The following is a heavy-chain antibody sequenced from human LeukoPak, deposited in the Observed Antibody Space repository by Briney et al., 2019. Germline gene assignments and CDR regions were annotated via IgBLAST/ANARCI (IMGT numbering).Heavy chain of an antibody. V-gene: IGHV4-59*01. Sequence: PSETLSLTCTVSGGSISSYYWSWIRQPPGKGLEWIGYIYYSGSTNYNPSLKSRVTISVDTSKNQFSLKLSSVTAADTAVYYRARALVAAAGRDYYYYYMDVWGKGTTVTVSS. CDR3: ARALVAAAGRDYYYYYMDV. CDR2: IYYSGST. D-gene: IGHD6-13*01. J-gene: IGHJ6*03. CDR1: GGSISSYY.